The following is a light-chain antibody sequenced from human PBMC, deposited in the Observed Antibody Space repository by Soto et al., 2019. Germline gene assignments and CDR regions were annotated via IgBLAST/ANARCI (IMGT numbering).Light chain of an antibody. CDR2: ENN. V-gene: IGLV1-51*02. J-gene: IGLJ3*02. CDR1: SSNIGNNY. CDR3: GTWDSSLSAWV. Sequence: QSVLPQPPSVSSAPGQKGTISCSGSSSNIGNNYVSWYQQLPGTAPKLLIYENNKRPSEIPDRFSGSKSGTSATLGITGLQTGDEADYYCGTWDSSLSAWVFGGGTKVTVL.